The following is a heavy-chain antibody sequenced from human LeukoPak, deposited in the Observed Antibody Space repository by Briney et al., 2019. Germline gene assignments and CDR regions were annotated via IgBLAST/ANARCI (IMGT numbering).Heavy chain of an antibody. CDR1: GYTFTSYA. Sequence: RASVKVSCKASGYTFTSYAMHWVRQAPGQRLEWMGWINAGNGNTKYSQKFQGRVTITRDTSATTVYMELSSLRSEDTAVYYCARDIDRVFNWFDPWGQGTLVTVSS. CDR3: ARDIDRVFNWFDP. V-gene: IGHV1-3*01. CDR2: INAGNGNT. D-gene: IGHD6-13*01. J-gene: IGHJ5*02.